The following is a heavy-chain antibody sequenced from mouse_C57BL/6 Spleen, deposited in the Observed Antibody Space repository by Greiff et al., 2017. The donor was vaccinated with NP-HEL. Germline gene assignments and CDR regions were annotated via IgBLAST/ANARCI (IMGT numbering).Heavy chain of an antibody. CDR3: ARSGATTVACGFEV. Sequence: VQLQQSGAELVKPGASVKLSCKASGYTFTSYWMHWVKQRPGRGLEWIGRIDPSSGGTKYNEKFKSKATLTVDKASSTAYMQLSSLTSEDSAVYYCARSGATTVACGFEVRGTGTTVTVSS. CDR1: GYTFTSYW. D-gene: IGHD1-1*01. CDR2: IDPSSGGT. V-gene: IGHV1-72*01. J-gene: IGHJ1*03.